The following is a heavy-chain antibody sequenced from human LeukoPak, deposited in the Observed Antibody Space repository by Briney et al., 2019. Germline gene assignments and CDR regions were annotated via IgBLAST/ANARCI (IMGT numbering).Heavy chain of an antibody. D-gene: IGHD6-19*01. J-gene: IGHJ4*02. CDR3: ARRRYSSGWYYFDY. Sequence: SETLSLTCTVSGGSISSGDYYWSWIRQPPGKGLEWIGYIYYSGSTYYNPSLKSRVTISVDTSKNQFSLKLSSVTAADTAVYYCARRRYSSGWYYFDYWGQGTLVTVSS. CDR2: IYYSGST. V-gene: IGHV4-30-4*01. CDR1: GGSISSGDYY.